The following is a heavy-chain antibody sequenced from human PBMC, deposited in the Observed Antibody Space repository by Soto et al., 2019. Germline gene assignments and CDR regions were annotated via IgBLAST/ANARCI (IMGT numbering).Heavy chain of an antibody. CDR2: IRSKAYGGTT. Sequence: GGSLRLSCTASGFTFGDYAMSWFRQAPGKGLEWVGFIRSKAYGGTTEYAASVKGRFTISRDDSKSIAYLQMNSLKTEDTAVYYCTVDVLGSTYYYYYYMDVWGKGTTVIVSS. V-gene: IGHV3-49*03. D-gene: IGHD3-16*01. J-gene: IGHJ6*03. CDR1: GFTFGDYA. CDR3: TVDVLGSTYYYYYYMDV.